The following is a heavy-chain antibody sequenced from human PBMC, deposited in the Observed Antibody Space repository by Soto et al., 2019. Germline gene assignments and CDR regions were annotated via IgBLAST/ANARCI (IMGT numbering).Heavy chain of an antibody. CDR3: ARGPAYYDSGPLYY. J-gene: IGHJ4*02. CDR2: IYTSGST. V-gene: IGHV4-4*07. D-gene: IGHD3-22*01. CDR1: GGSISSYY. Sequence: SETLSLTCTVSGGSISSYYWSWIRQPAGKGLEWIGRIYTSGSTNYNPSLKSRVTMSVDTSKNQFSLKLSSVTAADTAVYYCARGPAYYDSGPLYYWGRGTLVTVSS.